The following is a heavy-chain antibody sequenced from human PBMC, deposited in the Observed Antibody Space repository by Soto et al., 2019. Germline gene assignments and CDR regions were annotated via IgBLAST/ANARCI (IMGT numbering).Heavy chain of an antibody. V-gene: IGHV3-33*01. D-gene: IGHD6-13*01. Sequence: GGSLRLSCVASGVTLSYYGVHWVRQSPGKGLEWVALIWNHGNTAYHADSVKGRFTVSRDNSRNTVYLQMNSLRAEDTAVYYCARSPYSNLLGGLDTWGRGTLVTVSS. J-gene: IGHJ5*02. CDR3: ARSPYSNLLGGLDT. CDR2: IWNHGNTA. CDR1: GVTLSYYG.